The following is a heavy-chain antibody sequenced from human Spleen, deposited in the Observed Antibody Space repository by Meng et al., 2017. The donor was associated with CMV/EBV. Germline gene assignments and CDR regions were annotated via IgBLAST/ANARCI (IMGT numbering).Heavy chain of an antibody. CDR3: ARGLYASSSPGRD. CDR1: GGSISSHY. D-gene: IGHD2/OR15-2a*01. V-gene: IGHV4-39*07. CDR2: FSYSGGTSYT. J-gene: IGHJ4*02. Sequence: SETLSLTCTVSGGSISSHYWGWIRQPPGKGLEWIGSFSYSGGTSYTYYKPSLKSRVTISVDTSKNHFSLKLSSVTAADTAIYYCARGLYASSSPGRDWGQGTLVTVSS.